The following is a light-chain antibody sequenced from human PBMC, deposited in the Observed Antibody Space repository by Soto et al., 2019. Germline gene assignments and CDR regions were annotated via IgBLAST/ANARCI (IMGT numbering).Light chain of an antibody. Sequence: QSVLTQPASVSGSPGQSITISCTGSNSDIGGYNSVSWYQQHPGKAPKLLIFGVTNRPSGVSDRSSGSKSGNTASLTISALQAEDEADYYCTSYTSVTIVVFGGGTKLTVL. J-gene: IGLJ2*01. CDR3: TSYTSVTIVV. CDR2: GVT. CDR1: NSDIGGYNS. V-gene: IGLV2-14*01.